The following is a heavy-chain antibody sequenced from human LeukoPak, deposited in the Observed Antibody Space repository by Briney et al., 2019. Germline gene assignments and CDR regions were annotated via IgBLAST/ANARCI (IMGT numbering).Heavy chain of an antibody. D-gene: IGHD6-19*01. CDR3: VRDQSRYSSGCMDY. CDR1: GFTLSSYA. CDR2: ISRNGGST. Sequence: GGSLRLSCSASGFTLSSYAMHWVRQAPGKGLEYVSAISRNGGSTYNADSVKGRFTISRDNSKNTLYLQMSSLRAEDTAVYYCVRDQSRYSSGCMDYWGQGTLVTVSS. J-gene: IGHJ4*02. V-gene: IGHV3-64D*09.